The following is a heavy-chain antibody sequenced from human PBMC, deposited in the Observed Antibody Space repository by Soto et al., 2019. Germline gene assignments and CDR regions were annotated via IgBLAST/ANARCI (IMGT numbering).Heavy chain of an antibody. Sequence: EVQLLESGGGLVQPGGSLRLSCAASGFTFSSYSMSWFRQAPGKGLEWVSAISGSGGSTYYADSVKGRFTISRDNSKNTLYLQMNSLRAEDTAVYYCAKVRNLGIVVVPYYFDYWGQGTLVTVSS. CDR2: ISGSGGST. CDR1: GFTFSSYS. CDR3: AKVRNLGIVVVPYYFDY. V-gene: IGHV3-23*01. D-gene: IGHD3-22*01. J-gene: IGHJ4*02.